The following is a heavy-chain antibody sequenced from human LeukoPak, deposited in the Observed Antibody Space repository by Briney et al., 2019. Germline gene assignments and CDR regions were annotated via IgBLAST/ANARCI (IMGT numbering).Heavy chain of an antibody. CDR2: IYYSGST. Sequence: PSQTLSLTCTVSGGSISSGDYYWSWIRQPPGKGLEWIGYIYYSGSTYYNPSLKSRVTISVDTSKNQFSLKLSSVTAADTAVYYCARVALELLPNWFDPWGQGTLVTVSS. CDR3: ARVALELLPNWFDP. D-gene: IGHD1-26*01. V-gene: IGHV4-30-4*01. CDR1: GGSISSGDYY. J-gene: IGHJ5*02.